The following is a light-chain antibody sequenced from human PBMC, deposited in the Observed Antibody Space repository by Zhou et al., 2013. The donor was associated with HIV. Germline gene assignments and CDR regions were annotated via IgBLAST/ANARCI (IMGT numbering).Light chain of an antibody. CDR3: QQYYSYPPT. Sequence: AIRITQSPSSLSASTGDRVTITCRASQGISSYLAWYQQKPGKAPKFLIYDASTLQSGVPSRFSGSGSGTDFTLTISCLQSEDFATYYCQQYYSYPPTFGPGTKRGYQT. CDR2: DAS. J-gene: IGKJ3*01. V-gene: IGKV1-8*01. CDR1: QGISSY.